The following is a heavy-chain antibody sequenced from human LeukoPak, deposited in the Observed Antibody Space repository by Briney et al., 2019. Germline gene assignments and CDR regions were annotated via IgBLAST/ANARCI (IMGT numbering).Heavy chain of an antibody. CDR3: ATVKDFGYSGTRDAFYI. V-gene: IGHV1-24*01. D-gene: IGHD5-12*01. CDR1: GYTLTELS. Sequence: ASVKVSCKVSGYTLTELSMHWVRQAPGKGLEWMGGFDPEDGETIYAQKFQGRVTMTEDTSTDTAYMELSSLRSEDTAVYYCATVKDFGYSGTRDAFYIWGQGTMVTVSS. CDR2: FDPEDGET. J-gene: IGHJ3*02.